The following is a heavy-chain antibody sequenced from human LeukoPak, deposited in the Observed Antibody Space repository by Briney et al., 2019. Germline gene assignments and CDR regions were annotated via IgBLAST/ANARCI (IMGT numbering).Heavy chain of an antibody. J-gene: IGHJ4*02. CDR3: ARDSGYCSGGSCFDY. D-gene: IGHD2-15*01. Sequence: SVKVSCKASRGTFSSYAISWVRQAPGQGLEWMGRIIPIFGTANYAQKFQGRVTITTDESTSTAYMELSSLRSEDTAVYYCARDSGYCSGGSCFDYWGQGTLVTVSS. CDR1: RGTFSSYA. V-gene: IGHV1-69*05. CDR2: IIPIFGTA.